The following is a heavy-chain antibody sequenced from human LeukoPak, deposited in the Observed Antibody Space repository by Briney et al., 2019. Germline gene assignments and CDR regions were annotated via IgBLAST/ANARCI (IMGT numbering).Heavy chain of an antibody. CDR2: IKQDGSEK. CDR1: GFTFSSYW. J-gene: IGHJ4*02. CDR3: ARPITMVRGVPSDY. V-gene: IGHV3-7*01. Sequence: GGSLRLSCAASGFTFSSYWMSWVRQAPGKGLEWVANIKQDGSEKYYVDSVKGRFTISRDNAKNSLYLQMNSLRAEDTAVYYCARPITMVRGVPSDYWGQGTLVTVSS. D-gene: IGHD3-10*01.